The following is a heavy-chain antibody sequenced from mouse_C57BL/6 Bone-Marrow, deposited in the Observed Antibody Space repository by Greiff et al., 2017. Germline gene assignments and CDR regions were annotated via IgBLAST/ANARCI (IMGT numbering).Heavy chain of an antibody. V-gene: IGHV1-4*01. Sequence: QVQLQQSGAELARPGASVKMSCKASGYTFTSSTMHWVKQRPGQGLEWIGYINPSSGYTKYNPQFQDKATLPADPSSSTAYMQLSSLTSEDSAVYYCARGDSNNGGDAMDYWGQGTSVTVSS. CDR2: INPSSGYT. CDR1: GYTFTSST. J-gene: IGHJ4*01. D-gene: IGHD2-5*01. CDR3: ARGDSNNGGDAMDY.